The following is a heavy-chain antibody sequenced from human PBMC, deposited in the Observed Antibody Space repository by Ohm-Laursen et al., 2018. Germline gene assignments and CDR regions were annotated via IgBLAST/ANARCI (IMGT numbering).Heavy chain of an antibody. CDR1: GFTFSNAW. D-gene: IGHD2-8*01. Sequence: SLRLSCTASGFTFSNAWMSWIRQASGKGLEWLSYISDTSATIYYADSVKGRFTVSRDNAKNSLYLQMNNLRADDTAVYYCVREGVTSDFWGQGTPVTVSS. V-gene: IGHV3-11*01. J-gene: IGHJ4*02. CDR3: VREGVTSDF. CDR2: ISDTSATI.